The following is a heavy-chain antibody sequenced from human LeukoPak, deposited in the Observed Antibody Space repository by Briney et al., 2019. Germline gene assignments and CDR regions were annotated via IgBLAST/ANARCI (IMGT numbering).Heavy chain of an antibody. Sequence: ASVKVSCKASGYTFTSYGISWVRRAPGQGLEWMGWISAYNGNTNYAQKLQGRVTVTTDTSTSTAYMELRSLRSDDTAVYYCARDLPQTDAFDIWGQGTMVTVSS. CDR3: ARDLPQTDAFDI. CDR2: ISAYNGNT. CDR1: GYTFTSYG. V-gene: IGHV1-18*01. J-gene: IGHJ3*02.